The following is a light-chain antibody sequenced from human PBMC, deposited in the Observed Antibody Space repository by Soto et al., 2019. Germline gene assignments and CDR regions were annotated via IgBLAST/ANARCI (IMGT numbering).Light chain of an antibody. CDR1: SSNIGSNY. J-gene: IGLJ1*01. Sequence: VLTQPPSVSGTPGQRVTISCSGSSSNIGSNYIYWYQQFPGMAPKLLIYRNDQRPSGVPDRFSGSKSGTSGSLAISGLRSEDEADYYCTTWDDSLSGGVFGTGTKVTVL. V-gene: IGLV1-47*01. CDR2: RND. CDR3: TTWDDSLSGGV.